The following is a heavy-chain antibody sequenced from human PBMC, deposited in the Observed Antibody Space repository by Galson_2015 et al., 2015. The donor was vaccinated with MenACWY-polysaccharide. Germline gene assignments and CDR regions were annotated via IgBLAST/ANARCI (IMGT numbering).Heavy chain of an antibody. J-gene: IGHJ4*02. CDR2: INSAASRA. CDR3: AKSGGDYGTELIEY. D-gene: IGHD4-17*01. Sequence: SLRLSCAVSGFTFSSYWMHWVRQAPGKGLVWVSRINSAASRADYADSVKGRFTISRDNAKNTLYLQMNSLRGEDTALYYCAKSGGDYGTELIEYWGQGTLVTVSS. V-gene: IGHV3-74*01. CDR1: GFTFSSYW.